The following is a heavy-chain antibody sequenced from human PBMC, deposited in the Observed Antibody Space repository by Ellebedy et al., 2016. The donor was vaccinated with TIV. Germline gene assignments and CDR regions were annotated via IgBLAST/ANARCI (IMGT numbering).Heavy chain of an antibody. J-gene: IGHJ4*02. CDR2: ITGFGYST. Sequence: PGGSLRLSCAASGFTFRDFAMNWVRQPPGQWPAWVSGITGFGYSTHNAESVKGRFTISRDTANGTLFLQMNCLGAEDAAVYFGARLRGGGIATANDYWGQGTLVAVSS. V-gene: IGHV3-23*01. CDR1: GFTFRDFA. D-gene: IGHD6-13*01. CDR3: ARLRGGGIATANDY.